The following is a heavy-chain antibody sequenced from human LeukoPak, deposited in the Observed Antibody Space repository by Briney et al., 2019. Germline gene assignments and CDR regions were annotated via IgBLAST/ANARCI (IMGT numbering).Heavy chain of an antibody. CDR1: GFTFSSYA. CDR3: AKSVFRFLEWLSAGGYYFDY. CDR2: ISGSGGST. J-gene: IGHJ4*02. Sequence: GGSLRLSCAASGFTFSSYAMSWVRQAPGKGLEWVSAISGSGGSTYYADSVKGRFTISRDNSKNTLYLQMNSLRAEDTAVYYCAKSVFRFLEWLSAGGYYFDYWGQGTLVTVSS. V-gene: IGHV3-23*01. D-gene: IGHD3-3*01.